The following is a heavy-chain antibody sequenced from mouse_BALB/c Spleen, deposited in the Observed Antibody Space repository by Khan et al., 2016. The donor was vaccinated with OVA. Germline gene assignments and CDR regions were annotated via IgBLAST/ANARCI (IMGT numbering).Heavy chain of an antibody. Sequence: EVQLVETGPGLVKPSQSLSLTCTVTGYSITSDYAWNWIRQFPGNKLEWMGYISYSGSTNYNPALKSRISITRDTSKKQFFLQLNSVTTEDTSTYYCAREGSRYNYAMDYWGQGTSVTVSS. CDR3: AREGSRYNYAMDY. J-gene: IGHJ4*01. D-gene: IGHD1-1*01. CDR2: ISYSGST. CDR1: GYSITSDYA. V-gene: IGHV3-2*02.